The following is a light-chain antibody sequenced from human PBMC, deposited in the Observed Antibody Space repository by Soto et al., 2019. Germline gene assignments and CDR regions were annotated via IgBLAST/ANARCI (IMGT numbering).Light chain of an antibody. Sequence: DIQMTQSPSTLSASVGDRVTITCRASQSIGYWLAWYQQKPGKAPNLLIYAASSLETGVPSRFSGSGSGTEFTLSISSQQPDDYASYYCQQYNSYSKTFGQGTKVEIK. V-gene: IGKV1-5*01. CDR2: AAS. CDR3: QQYNSYSKT. CDR1: QSIGYW. J-gene: IGKJ1*01.